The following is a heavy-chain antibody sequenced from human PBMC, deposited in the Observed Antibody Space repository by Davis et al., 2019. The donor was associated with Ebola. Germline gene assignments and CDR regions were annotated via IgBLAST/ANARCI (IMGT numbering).Heavy chain of an antibody. CDR1: GFIFDDYA. J-gene: IGHJ4*02. D-gene: IGHD1-20*01. V-gene: IGHV3-9*01. CDR2: ISWNGNTI. Sequence: PGGSLRLSCTASGFIFDDYAMDWVRQAPGKGLEWVSGISWNGNTIGYADSVKGRFTIIRDNSDNALYLQMDSLRPEDTALYYCAKDNGRGLQITAGGLDFWGQGTPVTVSS. CDR3: AKDNGRGLQITAGGLDF.